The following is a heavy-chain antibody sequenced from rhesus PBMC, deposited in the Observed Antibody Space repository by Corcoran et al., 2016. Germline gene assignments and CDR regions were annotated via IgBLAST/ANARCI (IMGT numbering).Heavy chain of an antibody. V-gene: IGHV1-111*02. D-gene: IGHD6-13*01. CDR2: VDPEDGEV. CDR1: GYTFTDYY. J-gene: IGHJ4*01. CDR3: AIGIIVGRDY. Sequence: EVQLMQSGAEVKKPGASVKISCKASGYTFTDYYLHWARQAPGKGLEWMGRVDPEDGEVVHAQKFQDRVTMTADTSTDTAYMELSSLRSEDTAVYYCAIGIIVGRDYWGQGVLVTVSS.